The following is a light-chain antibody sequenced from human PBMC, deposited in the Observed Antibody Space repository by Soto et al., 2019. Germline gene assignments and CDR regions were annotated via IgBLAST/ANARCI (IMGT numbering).Light chain of an antibody. CDR3: SAYTTRSAV. CDR2: EVT. CDR1: SSDVGGYHY. V-gene: IGLV2-14*01. J-gene: IGLJ1*01. Sequence: QSVLTQPASVSVSPGQSITISCTGTSSDVGGYHYVSWYQQLPGKAPKLMIYEVTKRPSGVSNRFSGSKSDNTASLTISGLQAEDEADYYCSAYTTRSAVFGTGTKVTVL.